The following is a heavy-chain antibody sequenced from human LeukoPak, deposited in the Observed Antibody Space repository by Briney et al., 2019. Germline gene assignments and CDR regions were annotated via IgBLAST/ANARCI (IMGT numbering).Heavy chain of an antibody. CDR2: ISASGGST. J-gene: IGHJ3*02. D-gene: IGHD2-2*01. CDR3: AKSFCTGTICFAHFQAFNI. V-gene: IGHV3-23*01. Sequence: GGSLRLSCAASGFTFSSYAMTWVRQAPGKGLEWVSTISASGGSTYYADSVTGRFTISRDNSKNTLYLQMNSLRAEDTAVYYCAKSFCTGTICFAHFQAFNIWGQGTMVTVSS. CDR1: GFTFSSYA.